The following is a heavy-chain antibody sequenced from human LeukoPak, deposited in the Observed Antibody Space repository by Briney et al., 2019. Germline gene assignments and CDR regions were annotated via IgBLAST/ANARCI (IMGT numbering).Heavy chain of an antibody. CDR2: IGTVGDT. V-gene: IGHV3-13*01. Sequence: GGSLRPSCAASGFTFSSYDMHWVRQATGKGLEWVSVIGTVGDTYYSDSVKGRFTISRENAKNCLYLQMNSLRVGDTAVYYCARGPLVGTTNYYFDYWGQGTLVTVSS. J-gene: IGHJ4*02. D-gene: IGHD2/OR15-2a*01. CDR3: ARGPLVGTTNYYFDY. CDR1: GFTFSSYD.